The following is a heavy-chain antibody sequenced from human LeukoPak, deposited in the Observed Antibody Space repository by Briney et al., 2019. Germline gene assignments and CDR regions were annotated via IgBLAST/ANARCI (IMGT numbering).Heavy chain of an antibody. V-gene: IGHV4-39*01. J-gene: IGHJ4*02. CDR3: ARHAEYNSGWHFYLDH. CDR2: VHNVGRT. Sequence: LETLSLTCTVSGVSTTNGIYYWARIRQSPGKGLEWIGSVHNVGRTYYNLSLRSRATMSIDTSTNQFSLRLISVTAADTAVYYCARHAEYNSGWHFYLDHWGQGILVTVSS. CDR1: GVSTTNGIYY. D-gene: IGHD6-19*01.